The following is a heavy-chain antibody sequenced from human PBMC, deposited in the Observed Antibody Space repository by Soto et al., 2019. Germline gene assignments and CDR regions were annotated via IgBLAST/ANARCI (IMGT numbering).Heavy chain of an antibody. CDR2: ISYDGSNT. Sequence: QVQLVESGGGVVQPGRSLRLSCVASGFTFSSYGMHWVRQAPGTGLEWVAIISYDGSNTYYADSVKGRFTISRDNSKNALYLQMNSLRAEDTSVYYCAKEGGLSGSYYISSSYYFYYWGQGTLVTVSS. CDR3: AKEGGLSGSYYISSSYYFYY. J-gene: IGHJ4*02. CDR1: GFTFSSYG. D-gene: IGHD1-26*01. V-gene: IGHV3-30*18.